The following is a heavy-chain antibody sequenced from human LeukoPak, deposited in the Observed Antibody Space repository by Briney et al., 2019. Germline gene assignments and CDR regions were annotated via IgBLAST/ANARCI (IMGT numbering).Heavy chain of an antibody. D-gene: IGHD1-14*01. Sequence: PSETLSLTCTVSGGSISSSSHYWGWLRQPPGTGLEWIGSIYYSGSTYYNPSLKSRVTISVDTSKNQFALKLSSVTAADTAVYYCARIAGGGGDWGQGTLVTVSS. J-gene: IGHJ4*02. CDR2: IYYSGST. CDR3: ARIAGGGGD. CDR1: GGSISSSSHY. V-gene: IGHV4-39*06.